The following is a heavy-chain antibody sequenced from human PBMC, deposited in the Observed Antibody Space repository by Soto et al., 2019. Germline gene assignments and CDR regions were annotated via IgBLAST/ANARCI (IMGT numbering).Heavy chain of an antibody. CDR3: AHSRELLFLEWPDYFDY. CDR2: IYWDNDR. J-gene: IGHJ4*02. V-gene: IGHV2-5*02. D-gene: IGHD3-3*01. CDR1: GFSLSTSGVG. Sequence: SGPTLVNPTQTLTLTCTFSGFSLSTSGVGMGWIRQPPGKALEWLALIYWDNDRRYSPSLRSRLTITKDTSKNQVVLTMTNMDPVDTATYYCAHSRELLFLEWPDYFDYWGPGTPVTVSS.